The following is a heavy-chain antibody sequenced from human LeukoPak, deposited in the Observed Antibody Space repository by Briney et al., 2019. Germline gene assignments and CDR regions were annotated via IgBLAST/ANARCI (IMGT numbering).Heavy chain of an antibody. CDR1: GGSISSGGYY. V-gene: IGHV4-31*11. CDR2: IYYSGST. J-gene: IGHJ4*02. D-gene: IGHD2-2*03. Sequence: SSQTLSLTCAVSGGSISSGGYYWSWIRQHPGKGLEWIGYIYYSGSTYYNPSLKSRVTISVDTSKNQFSLKLSSVTAADTAVYYCARSVAMDIVVVPAAFGNFDYWGQGTLVTVSS. CDR3: ARSVAMDIVVVPAAFGNFDY.